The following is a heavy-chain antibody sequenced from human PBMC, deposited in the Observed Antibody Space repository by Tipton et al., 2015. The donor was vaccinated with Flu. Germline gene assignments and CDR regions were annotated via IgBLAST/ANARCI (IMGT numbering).Heavy chain of an antibody. CDR1: GGSIRSYY. CDR2: IYYSGST. D-gene: IGHD5-12*01. Sequence: TLSLTCTVSGGSIRSYYWSWIRQPPGKGLECIGYIYYSGSTNYNPSLKSRVTISVDTSKNQFSLKLSSVTAADTAVYYCARDATGSTLISGRFAVDIWGQGTMVTVSS. J-gene: IGHJ3*02. V-gene: IGHV4-59*01. CDR3: ARDATGSTLISGRFAVDI.